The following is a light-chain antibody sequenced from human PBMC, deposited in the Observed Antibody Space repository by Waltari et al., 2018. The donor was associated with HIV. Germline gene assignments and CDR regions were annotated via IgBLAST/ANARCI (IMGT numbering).Light chain of an antibody. J-gene: IGKJ1*01. Sequence: EIVMTQSPATLSVSPGERPTLSCRASQSVSSGLAWFKQKPGQGPRPLMYGSSIRATDIPARFSGSGSGTEFTLTINNLQSEDFAIYYCQQYNNWPWTFGQGTKVEI. CDR3: QQYNNWPWT. CDR2: GSS. V-gene: IGKV3-15*01. CDR1: QSVSSG.